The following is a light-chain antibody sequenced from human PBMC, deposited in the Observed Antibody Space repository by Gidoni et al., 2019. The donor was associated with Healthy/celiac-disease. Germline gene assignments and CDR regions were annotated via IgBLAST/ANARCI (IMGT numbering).Light chain of an antibody. CDR3: QQYYSTFT. CDR1: QRVLYSSNNKNY. V-gene: IGKV4-1*01. CDR2: WAS. J-gene: IGKJ3*01. Sequence: DIVMTQSPASLAVSLGERATINCKSSQRVLYSSNNKNYLAWYQQKPGQPPKLLIYWASNREAGVRDRFSGSGSGTDFTITISRLQAEDVAVYYCQQYYSTFTFGPGTKVDIK.